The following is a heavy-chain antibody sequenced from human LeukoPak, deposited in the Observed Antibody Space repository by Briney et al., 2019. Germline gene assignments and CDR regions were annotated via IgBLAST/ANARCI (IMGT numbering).Heavy chain of an antibody. D-gene: IGHD6-13*01. V-gene: IGHV1-3*01. CDR1: GYTLTNYA. Sequence: ASVKVSCKASGYTLTNYAIHWVRRAPGQGLEWMGWISAGNGNTKYSQNFQGRVTITRDTSASTAYMELSSLRSEDTAVYYCARGLGYGVFDPWGQGTLVTVSS. CDR3: ARGLGYGVFDP. J-gene: IGHJ5*02. CDR2: ISAGNGNT.